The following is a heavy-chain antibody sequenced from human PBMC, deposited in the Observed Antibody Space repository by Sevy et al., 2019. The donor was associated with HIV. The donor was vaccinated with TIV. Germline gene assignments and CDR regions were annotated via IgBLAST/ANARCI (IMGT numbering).Heavy chain of an antibody. J-gene: IGHJ6*02. CDR1: GFRFNNFG. D-gene: IGHD6-25*01. V-gene: IGHV3-30*02. Sequence: GGSLRLSCAASGFRFNNFGMYWVRQAPGKGREGVAFIRYDGINKYYVDSVKGRSTISRDNSKDTLYLEMKSLRLEDTAIYYCAKGGSGGIDHYGMDVWGQGTTVTVSS. CDR2: IRYDGINK. CDR3: AKGGSGGIDHYGMDV.